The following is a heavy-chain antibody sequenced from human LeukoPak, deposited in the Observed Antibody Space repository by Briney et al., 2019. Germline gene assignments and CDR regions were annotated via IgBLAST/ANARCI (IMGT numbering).Heavy chain of an antibody. V-gene: IGHV4-39*01. Sequence: SETLCLICTVCGDSFSSSYDYWGWIRQPPGQGLERIGNVYYSRHTSNSPSPKRRVRMSVHTSTNQLCLKMRSLPAADTAVYYCARLSKGRYFDYIFDHWGQGTLVTVSS. J-gene: IGHJ4*02. D-gene: IGHD3-9*01. CDR2: VYYSRHT. CDR1: GDSFSSSYDY. CDR3: ARLSKGRYFDYIFDH.